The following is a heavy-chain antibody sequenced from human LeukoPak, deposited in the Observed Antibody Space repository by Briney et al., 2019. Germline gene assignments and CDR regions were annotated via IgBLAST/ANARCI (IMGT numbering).Heavy chain of an antibody. CDR1: GFTFSSYA. CDR3: AKPFNPKLAAAGSIDY. CDR2: ISGSGGST. V-gene: IGHV3-23*01. D-gene: IGHD6-13*01. Sequence: PGGSLRLSCAASGFTFSSYAMSWVRQAPGKGLEWVSAISGSGGSTYYADSVKGRFTISRDNSKNTLYLQMNGLRAEDTAVYYCAKPFNPKLAAAGSIDYWGQGTLVTVSS. J-gene: IGHJ4*02.